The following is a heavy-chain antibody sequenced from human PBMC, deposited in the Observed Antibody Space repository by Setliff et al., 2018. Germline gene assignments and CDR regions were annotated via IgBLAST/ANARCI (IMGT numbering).Heavy chain of an antibody. Sequence: ASVKVSCKASGYTFTTYTMNWVRQAPGQGLEWMGWINTNTGNATYAQGFTGRFVFSLDASVSTAYLQINSLEAEDTAVYYCARGSGTYASSSRVFHYWGQGTLVTVSS. V-gene: IGHV7-4-1*02. CDR1: GYTFTTYT. CDR2: INTNTGNA. D-gene: IGHD6-6*01. CDR3: ARGSGTYASSSRVFHY. J-gene: IGHJ4*02.